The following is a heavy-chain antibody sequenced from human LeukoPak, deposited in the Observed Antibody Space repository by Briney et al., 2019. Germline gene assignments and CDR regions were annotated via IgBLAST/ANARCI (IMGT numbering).Heavy chain of an antibody. V-gene: IGHV3-66*01. J-gene: IGHJ4*02. CDR3: ARGFRSVTTWGYFDY. D-gene: IGHD4-17*01. CDR1: GFTVSTNY. CDR2: IYSGGGT. Sequence: GGSLRLSCAASGFTVSTNYMSWVRQAPGKGLEWVSLIYSGGGTYSADSVKGRFTISRDNSRNTLSLQMNSLRVDDTAVYYCARGFRSVTTWGYFDYWGQGALVTVSS.